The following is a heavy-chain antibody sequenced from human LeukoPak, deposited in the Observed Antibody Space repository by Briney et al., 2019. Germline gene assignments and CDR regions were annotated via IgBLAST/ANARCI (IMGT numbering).Heavy chain of an antibody. J-gene: IGHJ4*02. D-gene: IGHD6-13*01. CDR2: FDPEDGET. V-gene: IGHV1-24*01. CDR3: ARDSYSSSWYLPDY. CDR1: GYTLTELS. Sequence: GASVKVSCKVSGYTLTELSMHWVRQAPGKGLEWMGGFDPEDGETIYAQKFQGRVTMTEDTSTDTAYMELSRLRSDDTAVYYCARDSYSSSWYLPDYWGQGTLVTVSS.